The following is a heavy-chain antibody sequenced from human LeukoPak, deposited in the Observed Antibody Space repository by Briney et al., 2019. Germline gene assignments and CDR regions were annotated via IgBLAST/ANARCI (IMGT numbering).Heavy chain of an antibody. Sequence: SETLSLTCAVYGGSFSGYYWSWIRQPPGKGLEWIGEINHSGSTNYNPSLKSRVTISVDTSKNQFSLKLSSVTAADTAVYYCARVWYYDSWSGYPRAFDIWGQGTMVTVSS. CDR1: GGSFSGYY. V-gene: IGHV4-34*01. J-gene: IGHJ3*02. D-gene: IGHD3-3*01. CDR2: INHSGST. CDR3: ARVWYYDSWSGYPRAFDI.